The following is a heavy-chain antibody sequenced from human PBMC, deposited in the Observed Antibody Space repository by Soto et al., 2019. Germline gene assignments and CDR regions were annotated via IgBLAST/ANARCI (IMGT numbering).Heavy chain of an antibody. CDR1: GGSFSGYY. CDR3: ARGGFGHRFDP. J-gene: IGHJ5*02. CDR2: INHSGST. Sequence: QVQLQQWGAGLLKPSETLSLTCAVYGGSFSGYYWSWIRQPPGKGLEWIGEINHSGSTNYNPSLKSRVPISVDTSKNQFSLKLSSVTAADTAVYYCARGGFGHRFDPWGQGTLVTVSS. D-gene: IGHD3-16*01. V-gene: IGHV4-34*01.